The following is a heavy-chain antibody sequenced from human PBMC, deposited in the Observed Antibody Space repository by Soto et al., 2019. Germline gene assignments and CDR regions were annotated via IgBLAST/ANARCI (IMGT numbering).Heavy chain of an antibody. J-gene: IGHJ5*02. D-gene: IGHD3-16*01. CDR1: GFSFSSFA. CDR2: IRGTAT. Sequence: EVQLLESGGTLVQPGESLRLSCEVSGFSFSSFAMNWVRQAPGEGLEWVSSIRGTATSYADSVKGRFTISRDNSKNTVYLQMNTLIGEDTAVYYCAKCAVLITTSGGWCNWFDPWGQGTLVIVSS. CDR3: AKCAVLITTSGGWCNWFDP. V-gene: IGHV3-23*01.